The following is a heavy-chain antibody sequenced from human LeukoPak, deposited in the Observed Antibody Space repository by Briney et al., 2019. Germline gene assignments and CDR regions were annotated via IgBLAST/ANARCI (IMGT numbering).Heavy chain of an antibody. J-gene: IGHJ4*02. CDR3: ARATYYYDSRGQWGSFDY. V-gene: IGHV3-7*01. CDR2: IKQDGSEK. D-gene: IGHD3-22*01. CDR1: GFTFSSYW. Sequence: GGSLRLSCAASGFTFSSYWMSWVRQAPGKGLEWVANIKQDGSEKYYVDSVKGRFTISRDNAKNSLYLQMNSLRAEDTAVYYCARATYYYDSRGQWGSFDYWGQGTLVTVSS.